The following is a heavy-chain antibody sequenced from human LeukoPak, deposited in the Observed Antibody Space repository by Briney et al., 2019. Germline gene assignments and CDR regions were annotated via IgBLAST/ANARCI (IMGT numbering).Heavy chain of an antibody. CDR1: GDSVSAEY. V-gene: IGHV4-4*09. CDR2: IYDSGIT. D-gene: IGHD2-15*01. Sequence: SETLSLTCTVSGDSVSAEYWNWIRQPPGKGLEWIGYIYDSGITDYSPSLKSRLTISVDTSNNQFSLSLSSVTAADTAVYYCAGRGHRYSRDWGQGILGTVSS. CDR3: AGRGHRYSRD. J-gene: IGHJ1*01.